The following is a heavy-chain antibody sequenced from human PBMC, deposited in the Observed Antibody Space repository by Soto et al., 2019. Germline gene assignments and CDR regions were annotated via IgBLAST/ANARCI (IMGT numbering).Heavy chain of an antibody. J-gene: IGHJ4*02. Sequence: GGSLRLSCAASGFTFSSYGMHWVRQAPGKGLEWVAVISYDGNNEYYADSVKGRFTISRGNSKNTLYLQMNSLRAEDTAVYYCAKVQGYSNTWYDYWGQGTLVTVSS. D-gene: IGHD6-13*01. CDR1: GFTFSSYG. CDR3: AKVQGYSNTWYDY. V-gene: IGHV3-30*18. CDR2: ISYDGNNE.